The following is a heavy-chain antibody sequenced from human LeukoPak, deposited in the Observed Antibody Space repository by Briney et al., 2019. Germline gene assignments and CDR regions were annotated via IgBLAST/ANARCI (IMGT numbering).Heavy chain of an antibody. CDR3: AQATWSGYHDAFDI. D-gene: IGHD3-3*01. CDR1: GGSSSSGSYY. V-gene: IGHV4-61*02. Sequence: SETLSLTCTVSGGSSSSGSYYWSWIRQPAGKGLEWIGRTYTSGSTNYNPSLKSRVTISVDTSKNQFSLKLSSVTAADTAVYYCAQATWSGYHDAFDIWGQGTMVTVSS. J-gene: IGHJ3*02. CDR2: TYTSGST.